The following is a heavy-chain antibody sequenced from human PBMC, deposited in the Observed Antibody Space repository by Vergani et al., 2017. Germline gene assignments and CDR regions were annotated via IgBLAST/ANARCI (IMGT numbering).Heavy chain of an antibody. CDR2: IYYSGST. J-gene: IGHJ3*02. D-gene: IGHD2-21*02. CDR3: ARNPYCGGDCYSDAFDI. Sequence: QLQLQESGPGLVKTSETLSLTCSASGAPISYWCWSWLRQPAGKGLEWIGYIYYSGSTNYNPSLKSRVTISVDTSKNQFSLKLSSVTAADTAVYYCARNPYCGGDCYSDAFDIWGQGTMVTVSS. V-gene: IGHV4-59*01. CDR1: GAPISYWC.